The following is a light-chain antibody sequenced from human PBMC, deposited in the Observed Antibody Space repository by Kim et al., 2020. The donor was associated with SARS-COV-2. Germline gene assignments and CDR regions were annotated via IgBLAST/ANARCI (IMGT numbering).Light chain of an antibody. CDR1: QSVGSN. CDR3: QQYNNWPRT. J-gene: IGKJ2*01. Sequence: ETLMTQSPASLSVSPGERVTVSCRASQSVGSNLAWYQCKSGQVPRLLIYGSSTVAAGVPARFSGSGSGTEFALTISSLQSEDFAVYYCQQYNNWPRTFGQGTKLEI. V-gene: IGKV3D-15*01. CDR2: GSS.